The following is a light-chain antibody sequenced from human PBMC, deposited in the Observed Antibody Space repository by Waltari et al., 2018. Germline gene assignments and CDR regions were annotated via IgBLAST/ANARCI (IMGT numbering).Light chain of an antibody. J-gene: IGLJ3*02. V-gene: IGLV1-47*01. CDR3: AAWDDSLSGWV. CDR2: TNN. CDR1: SSNIGRHF. Sequence: QSVLTQPPSASGTPGQRVPISCSGSSSNIGRHFVYWYQQLPGTAPKVLSYTNNPRPSGVPDRFSGSKSGTSASLAISGLRSEDEADYYCAAWDDSLSGWVFGGGTEQTVL.